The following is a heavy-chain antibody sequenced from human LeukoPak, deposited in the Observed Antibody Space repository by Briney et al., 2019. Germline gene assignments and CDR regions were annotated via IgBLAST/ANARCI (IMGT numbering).Heavy chain of an antibody. Sequence: PGGSLRLSCAASGFPFSTYWMNWVRKAPGKGLEWVANIKQDGSEIYYVDSVKGRFTISRDNAKNSLYLQMNSLRAEDTAVYYCARTPYYDFWSGYYSPFDYWGQGTLVTVSS. CDR3: ARTPYYDFWSGYYSPFDY. J-gene: IGHJ4*02. V-gene: IGHV3-7*01. CDR2: IKQDGSEI. D-gene: IGHD3-3*01. CDR1: GFPFSTYW.